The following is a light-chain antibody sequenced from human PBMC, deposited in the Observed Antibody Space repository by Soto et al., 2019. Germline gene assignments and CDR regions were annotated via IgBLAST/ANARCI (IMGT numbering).Light chain of an antibody. J-gene: IGKJ1*01. CDR1: QSVPRTY. Sequence: PGERATLSCRASQSVPRTYLAWYQQKPGQAPRLLIYGASSRATGIPDRFSGSGSGTDFTLTISRLEPEDFSVYYCQQYGSSPPTFGQGTKVDIK. CDR3: QQYGSSPPT. V-gene: IGKV3-20*01. CDR2: GAS.